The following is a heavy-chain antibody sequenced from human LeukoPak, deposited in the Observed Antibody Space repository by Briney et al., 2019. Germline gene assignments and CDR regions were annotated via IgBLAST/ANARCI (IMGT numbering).Heavy chain of an antibody. CDR3: ARDHLVRGVDI. D-gene: IGHD3-10*01. J-gene: IGHJ3*02. V-gene: IGHV4-31*03. Sequence: SQTLSLTFTVSGGSISSGGYYWSWIRQHPGKGLEWIGYIYYSGSTYYNPSLKSRVTISVDTSKNQFSLKLSSVTAADTAVYYCARDHLVRGVDIWGQGTMVTVSS. CDR1: GGSISSGGYY. CDR2: IYYSGST.